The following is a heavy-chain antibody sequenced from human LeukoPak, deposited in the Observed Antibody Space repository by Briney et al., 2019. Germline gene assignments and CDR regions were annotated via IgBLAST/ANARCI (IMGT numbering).Heavy chain of an antibody. V-gene: IGHV1-2*02. Sequence: ASVKVSCKASGYTFTNYGLSWVRQAPGQGLEWMGWINPNSGGTNYAQKFQGRVTMTRDTSISTAYMELSRLRSDDTAVYYCAREQWLVRGGGSGWFDPWGQGTLVTVSS. J-gene: IGHJ5*02. CDR1: GYTFTNYG. CDR3: AREQWLVRGGGSGWFDP. D-gene: IGHD6-19*01. CDR2: INPNSGGT.